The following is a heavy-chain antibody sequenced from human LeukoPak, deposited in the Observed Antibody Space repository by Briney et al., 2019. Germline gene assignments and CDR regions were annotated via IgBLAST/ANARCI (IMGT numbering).Heavy chain of an antibody. CDR1: GFTFSTYT. Sequence: GRSLRLSCSASGFTFSTYTMHWVRQAPGKGLEYVSVISSNGGSTYYADSVKGRFTISRDNSKNTLYLQMTSLRAEDTAVYYCVKVTGDGAFDIWGQGTMVTVSS. D-gene: IGHD7-27*01. CDR2: ISSNGGST. V-gene: IGHV3-64D*06. CDR3: VKVTGDGAFDI. J-gene: IGHJ3*02.